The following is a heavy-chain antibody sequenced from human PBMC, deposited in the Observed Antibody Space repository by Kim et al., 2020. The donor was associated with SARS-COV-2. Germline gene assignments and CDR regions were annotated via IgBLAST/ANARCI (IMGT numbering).Heavy chain of an antibody. CDR3: ARDQAAAPYYFDY. Sequence: YAQKCQGRVTMTRDTSISTAYMELSRLRSDDTAVYYCARDQAAAPYYFDYWGQGTLVTVSS. V-gene: IGHV1-2*02. D-gene: IGHD6-13*01. J-gene: IGHJ4*02.